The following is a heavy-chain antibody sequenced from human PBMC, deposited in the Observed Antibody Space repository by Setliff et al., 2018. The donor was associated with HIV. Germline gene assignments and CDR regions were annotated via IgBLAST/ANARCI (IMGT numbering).Heavy chain of an antibody. Sequence: GASVKVSCKASGYTFTTYTIHWVRQAPGQRLEWMGWINAGNGNTKYSQKFRGRVTITRDISASTAYMELNSLRGEDTAVYYCAKDWDTYSSGWYDYWGQGTLVTVSS. CDR1: GYTFTTYT. J-gene: IGHJ4*02. D-gene: IGHD6-19*01. CDR2: INAGNGNT. V-gene: IGHV1-3*01. CDR3: AKDWDTYSSGWYDY.